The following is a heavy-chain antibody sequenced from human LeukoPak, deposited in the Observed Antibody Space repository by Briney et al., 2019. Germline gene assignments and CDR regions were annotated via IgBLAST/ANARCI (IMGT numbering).Heavy chain of an antibody. D-gene: IGHD3-10*01. Sequence: PGGSLRLSCAASGFTVSGYGMHWVRQAPGKGLEWVAFILCDGSIIYYADSVKGRFTISRDNSKNTLFLRMNSLRAEDTALYYCAKDYGSGTYYIPFDYWGQGTLVTVSS. V-gene: IGHV3-30*02. CDR3: AKDYGSGTYYIPFDY. CDR2: ILCDGSII. J-gene: IGHJ4*02. CDR1: GFTVSGYG.